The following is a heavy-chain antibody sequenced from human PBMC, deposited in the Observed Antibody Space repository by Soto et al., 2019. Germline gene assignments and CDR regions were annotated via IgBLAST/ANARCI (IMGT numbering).Heavy chain of an antibody. D-gene: IGHD2-15*01. CDR3: AKLVGECSGGSCYRDY. Sequence: GGSLRLSCAASGFTFSSYAMSWVRQAPGKGLEWVSTVSISGGSTYYADSVTGRFTISRDNSKNTLYLQMNSLRADDTAVYYCAKLVGECSGGSCYRDYWGQGTLVTVSS. J-gene: IGHJ4*02. CDR1: GFTFSSYA. CDR2: VSISGGST. V-gene: IGHV3-23*01.